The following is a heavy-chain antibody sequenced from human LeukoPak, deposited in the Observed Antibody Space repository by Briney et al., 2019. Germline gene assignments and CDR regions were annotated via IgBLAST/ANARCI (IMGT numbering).Heavy chain of an antibody. Sequence: SVKVSCKASGGTFSGYAISWMRQAPGQGLEWMGRIIPILGIANYAQKFQGRVTITADKSTSTAYMELSSLRSEDTAVYYCARDGEMATISSGYDYWGQGTLVTVSS. CDR1: GGTFSGYA. V-gene: IGHV1-69*04. CDR2: IIPILGIA. D-gene: IGHD5-24*01. CDR3: ARDGEMATISSGYDY. J-gene: IGHJ4*02.